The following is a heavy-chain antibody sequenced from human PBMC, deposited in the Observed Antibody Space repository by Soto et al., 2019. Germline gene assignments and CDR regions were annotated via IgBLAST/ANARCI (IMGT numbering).Heavy chain of an antibody. CDR3: AHSIRPNWGSRGAFDC. V-gene: IGHV2-5*02. D-gene: IGHD7-27*01. Sequence: QITLKESGPTLVKPTQTLTLTCTFSGFSLSTSGVGVGWIRQPPGKALEWLALIYWDDDKRYSPSLKSRLTTTKKTTKNQLVLTITHRDPVETATDYCAHSIRPNWGSRGAFDCWGQGTLVTVSS. CDR2: IYWDDDK. CDR1: GFSLSTSGVG. J-gene: IGHJ4*02.